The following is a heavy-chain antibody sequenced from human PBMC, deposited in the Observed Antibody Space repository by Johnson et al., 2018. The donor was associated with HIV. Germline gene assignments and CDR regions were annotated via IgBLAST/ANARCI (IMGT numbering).Heavy chain of an antibody. CDR3: AKPLGGRDTAMVAIGFDI. D-gene: IGHD5-18*01. Sequence: VQLVESGGGVVQPGRSLRLSCAASGFTFSSYAMHWVRQAPGKGLEWVAIISYDGTNKYYADSVKGRFTISRDNAKNSLYLQMNSLRAEDTAVYYCAKPLGGRDTAMVAIGFDIWGQGTMVTVSS. V-gene: IGHV3-30-3*02. J-gene: IGHJ3*02. CDR1: GFTFSSYA. CDR2: ISYDGTNK.